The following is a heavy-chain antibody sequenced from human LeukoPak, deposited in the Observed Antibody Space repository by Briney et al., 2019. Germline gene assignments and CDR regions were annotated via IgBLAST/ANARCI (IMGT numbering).Heavy chain of an antibody. Sequence: GGSLRLSCAASGFTFSTYSMSWVRQAPGKGLEWISYISTSSTTIYYADSMKGRFTIPRDDAKNSLYLQMNSLRAEDTAVYYCARESSRGYGYGNDYWGQGTPVTVSS. D-gene: IGHD5-18*01. CDR3: ARESSRGYGYGNDY. CDR1: GFTFSTYS. J-gene: IGHJ4*02. CDR2: ISTSSTTI. V-gene: IGHV3-48*01.